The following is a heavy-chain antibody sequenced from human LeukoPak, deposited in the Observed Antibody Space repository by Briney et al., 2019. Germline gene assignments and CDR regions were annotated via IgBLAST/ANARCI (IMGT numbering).Heavy chain of an antibody. Sequence: GGSLRLSCAASGFTFSSYWMHWVRQAPGKGLVWVSRINSDGSSTSYADSVKGRFTISRDNAKNSLYLQMNSLRAEDTAVYYCAREGTAMVSFDYWGQGTLVTVSS. CDR2: INSDGSST. CDR3: AREGTAMVSFDY. CDR1: GFTFSSYW. J-gene: IGHJ4*02. D-gene: IGHD5-18*01. V-gene: IGHV3-74*01.